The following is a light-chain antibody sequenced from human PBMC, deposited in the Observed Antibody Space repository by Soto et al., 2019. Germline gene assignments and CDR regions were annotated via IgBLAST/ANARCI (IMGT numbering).Light chain of an antibody. CDR2: KAS. CDR1: QSISSW. J-gene: IGKJ1*01. V-gene: IGKV1-5*03. CDR3: QQYNSSSP. Sequence: DIQMTQSPSTLSASVGDRVTFTCRASQSISSWLAWYQQKPGKAPKLLIYKASTLESGVPSRFSGSGSGTEFTLTISSLQPDDFATCYCQQYNSSSPFGQGTKVEIK.